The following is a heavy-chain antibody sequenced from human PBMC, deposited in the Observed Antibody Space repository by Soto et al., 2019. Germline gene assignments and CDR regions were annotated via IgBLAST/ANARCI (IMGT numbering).Heavy chain of an antibody. CDR1: GGSISSSYW. V-gene: IGHV4-4*02. Sequence: KTSETLSLTCAVSGGSISSSYWWNWVRQPPGMGLEWIGKIYHSGSTNYNPSLKNRVTISVDKSNNQFSLRLSSVTAADTAVYFCVTSLNYDFWRDGGRHYYFDYWGQGTLVTVSS. CDR3: VTSLNYDFWRDGGRHYYFDY. CDR2: IYHSGST. D-gene: IGHD3-3*01. J-gene: IGHJ4*02.